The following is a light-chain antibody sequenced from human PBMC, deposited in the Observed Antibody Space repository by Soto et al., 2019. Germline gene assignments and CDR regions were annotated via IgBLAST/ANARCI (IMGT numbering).Light chain of an antibody. V-gene: IGLV2-14*01. CDR1: RSDVGAYNY. CDR3: SSFTSRFTFV. CDR2: EVT. Sequence: QSVLTQPASVSGPPGQSIAISCTGTRSDVGAYNYVSWYQQHPGKAPKHMISEVTNRPSGVSDRFSGSKSGNTASLTISGLQAEDEADYYCSSFTSRFTFVFGTGTKVTVL. J-gene: IGLJ1*01.